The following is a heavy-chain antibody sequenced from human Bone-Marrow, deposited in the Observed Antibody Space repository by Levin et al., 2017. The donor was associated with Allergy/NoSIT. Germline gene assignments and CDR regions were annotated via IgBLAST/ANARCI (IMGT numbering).Heavy chain of an antibody. CDR3: ARDMRTIVGGPDYLDY. J-gene: IGHJ4*02. CDR2: IWYDGTNE. V-gene: IGHV3-33*01. CDR1: GLTFNTYG. Sequence: RPGGSLRLSCAESGLTFNTYGMHWVRQAPGKGLEWVAVIWYDGTNEHYADSVRGRFTISRDNSKNTLFLQMDSLRAGDTAVYYCARDMRTIVGGPDYLDYWGQGTLVTVSS. D-gene: IGHD1-26*01.